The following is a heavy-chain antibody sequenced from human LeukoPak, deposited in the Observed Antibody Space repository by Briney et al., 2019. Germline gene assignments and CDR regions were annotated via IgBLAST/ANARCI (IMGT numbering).Heavy chain of an antibody. J-gene: IGHJ4*02. D-gene: IGHD1-26*01. CDR2: IYYSGST. Sequence: SETLSLTCTVSGGSISSYYWSWIRQPPGKGLEWIGYIYYSGSTNYNPSLKSRVTISVDTSKNQFSLKLSSVTAADTAVYYCARGRISGSSHSFDYWGQGTLVTVSS. CDR1: GGSISSYY. V-gene: IGHV4-59*08. CDR3: ARGRISGSSHSFDY.